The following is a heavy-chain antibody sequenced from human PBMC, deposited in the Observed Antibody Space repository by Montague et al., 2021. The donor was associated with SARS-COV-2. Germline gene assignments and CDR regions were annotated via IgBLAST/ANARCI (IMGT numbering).Heavy chain of an antibody. D-gene: IGHD3-3*01. CDR1: GGSVSSGSYY. J-gene: IGHJ6*02. CDR3: ARDPWRITIFGVVTRYGMDV. V-gene: IGHV4-61*01. CDR2: IYYSGRT. Sequence: TLSLTCIVSGGSVSSGSYYWSWIRQPPGKGLEWIGYIYYSGRTNYNPSLKSRVTISVDTSKNQFSLKLSSVTAADTAVYYCARDPWRITIFGVVTRYGMDVWGQGTTVTVSS.